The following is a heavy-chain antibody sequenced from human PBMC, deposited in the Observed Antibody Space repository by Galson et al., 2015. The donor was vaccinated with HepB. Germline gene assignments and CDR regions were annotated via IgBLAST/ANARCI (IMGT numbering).Heavy chain of an antibody. D-gene: IGHD2-15*01. CDR1: GFSFSNYH. V-gene: IGHV3-48*04. CDR2: IGLGTSPT. Sequence: SLRLSCAASGFSFSNYHMNWVRQAPGKGLEWVSYIGLGTSPTYYADSVKGRFTISRDNAKNSLHLQMNSLRAEDTAVYYCARDEYCSGGRCTYYGMDVWGQGTTVTVPS. J-gene: IGHJ6*02. CDR3: ARDEYCSGGRCTYYGMDV.